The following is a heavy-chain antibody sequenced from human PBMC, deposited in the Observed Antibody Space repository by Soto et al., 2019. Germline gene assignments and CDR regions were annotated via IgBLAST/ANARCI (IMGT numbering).Heavy chain of an antibody. V-gene: IGHV4-34*02. CDR2: INHSGST. CDR3: VRVRAFISRAAVDI. J-gene: IGHJ3*02. CDR1: GGSFSDYY. Sequence: QVQLQQRGAGLLKPSETLSLTCAVLGGSFSDYYWTWIRQPPGKGLEWIGEINHSGSTSYNPSLKCRLTLSVDTPTKEFSLTLSSVTAANTAAYHCVRVRAFISRAAVDIWGQGTMVTVSS. D-gene: IGHD1-26*01.